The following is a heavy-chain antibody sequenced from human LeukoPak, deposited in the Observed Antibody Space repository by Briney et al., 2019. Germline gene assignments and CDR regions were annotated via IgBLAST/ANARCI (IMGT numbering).Heavy chain of an antibody. D-gene: IGHD3-22*01. Sequence: GGSLRLSCAASGFTFSSIAMHWVRQAPGKGLEWVAVISYDGSNKYYADSVKGRFTISRDNSKNTLYLQMNSLRAEDTAVYHCASGPHDSSYLDDWGQGTLVTVSS. CDR1: GFTFSSIA. CDR2: ISYDGSNK. V-gene: IGHV3-30*04. CDR3: ASGPHDSSYLDD. J-gene: IGHJ4*02.